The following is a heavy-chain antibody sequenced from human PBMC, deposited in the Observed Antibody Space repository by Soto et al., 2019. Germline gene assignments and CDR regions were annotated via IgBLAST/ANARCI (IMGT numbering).Heavy chain of an antibody. V-gene: IGHV1-58*01. CDR2: IVAGSGKT. Sequence: AVKVSCKGSGFTFSRSAVQWVLQARGQGREGIGWIVAGSGKTDYAQNFQERVTITTDMSTSTAYMELSSLNSDDTAGYYCAATLDWGSYDFGGYPSWGQGTLVTVSS. CDR1: GFTFSRSA. CDR3: AATLDWGSYDFGGYPS. D-gene: IGHD3-22*01. J-gene: IGHJ4*02.